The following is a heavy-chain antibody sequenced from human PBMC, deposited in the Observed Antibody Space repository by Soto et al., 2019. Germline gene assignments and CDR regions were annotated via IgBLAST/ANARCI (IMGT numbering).Heavy chain of an antibody. V-gene: IGHV4-39*07. CDR3: ARSVFP. J-gene: IGHJ5*02. CDR2: VRYDGTT. Sequence: SETLSLTCTVSGDSISSNSPLWAWIRQPPGKGLDWIGSVRYDGTTYYNPSLKSRVTMSLDTSKNQFSLKLSSVTAADTAVYYCARSVFPWGQGTLVTVSS. CDR1: GDSISSNSPL.